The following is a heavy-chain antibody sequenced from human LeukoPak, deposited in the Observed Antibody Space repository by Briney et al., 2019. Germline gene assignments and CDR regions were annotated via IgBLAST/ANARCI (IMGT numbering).Heavy chain of an antibody. CDR2: IYYSGST. D-gene: IGHD6-13*01. CDR1: GGSISSSSYY. V-gene: IGHV4-39*01. Sequence: SETLSLTCTVSGGSISSSSYYCGWIRQPPGKGLEWIGSIYYSGSTYYNPSLKSRVTISVDTSKNQFSLKLSSVTAADTAVYYCARRAAAVIDAFDIWGQGTMVTVSS. CDR3: ARRAAAVIDAFDI. J-gene: IGHJ3*02.